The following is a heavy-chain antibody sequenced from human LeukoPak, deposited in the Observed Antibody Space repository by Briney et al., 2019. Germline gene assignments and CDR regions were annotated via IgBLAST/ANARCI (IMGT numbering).Heavy chain of an antibody. CDR2: IYSGGST. V-gene: IGHV3-53*01. CDR3: ARDRARYCSSTSCYLYHGMDV. J-gene: IGHJ6*02. D-gene: IGHD2-2*01. CDR1: GFTVSSNY. Sequence: PGGSLRLSCAASGFTVSSNYTSWVRQAPGKGLEWVSVIYSGGSTYYADSVKGRFTISRDNSKNTLYLQMNSLRAEDTAVYYCARDRARYCSSTSCYLYHGMDVWGQGTTVTVSS.